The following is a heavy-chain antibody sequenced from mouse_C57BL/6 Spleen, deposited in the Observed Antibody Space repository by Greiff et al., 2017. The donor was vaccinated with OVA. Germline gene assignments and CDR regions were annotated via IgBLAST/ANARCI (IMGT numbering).Heavy chain of an antibody. J-gene: IGHJ4*01. V-gene: IGHV5-4*01. CDR2: ISDGGSYT. CDR1: GFTFSSYA. CDR3: ARDKGDYAMDY. Sequence: EVQLVESGGGLVKPGGSLKLSCAASGFTFSSYAMSWVRQTPEQRLEWVATISDGGSYTYYPDNVKGRFTISRDNAKNNLYLQMSHLKSEDTAMYYCARDKGDYAMDYWGQGTSVTVSS.